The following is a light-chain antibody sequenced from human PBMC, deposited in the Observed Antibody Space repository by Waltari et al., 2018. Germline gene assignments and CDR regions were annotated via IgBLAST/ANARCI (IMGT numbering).Light chain of an antibody. CDR1: QSVSRN. CDR3: LQYDNWPRV. Sequence: EIVMTQSPATLSVSPGERATLSCRASQSVSRNLAWFQKKPGQAPRLLIYGASTRATGFSARFRGSGSGTEFTLTISSLQSEDFAVYFCLQYDNWPRVFGQGTKLEIK. V-gene: IGKV3-15*01. CDR2: GAS. J-gene: IGKJ2*01.